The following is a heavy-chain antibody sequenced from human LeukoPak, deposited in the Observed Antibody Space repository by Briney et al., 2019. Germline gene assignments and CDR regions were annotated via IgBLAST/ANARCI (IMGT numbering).Heavy chain of an antibody. D-gene: IGHD3-3*01. CDR3: ARGWNYGDY. Sequence: SETLSLTCTVSRGPISSYYWSWIRQPPGKGLEWIGYVSYTGDASQNPSLRGRVTMSVDTSNNQVSLELSSVTAADTAVYYCARGWNYGDYWGQGTLVTVSS. V-gene: IGHV4-59*01. J-gene: IGHJ4*02. CDR1: RGPISSYY. CDR2: VSYTGDA.